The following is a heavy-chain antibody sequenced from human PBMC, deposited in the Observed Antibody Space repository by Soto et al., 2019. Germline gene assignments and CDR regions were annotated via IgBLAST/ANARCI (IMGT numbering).Heavy chain of an antibody. CDR3: AKDLRAAAGTCGFDY. V-gene: IGHV3-23*01. D-gene: IGHD6-13*01. Sequence: EVQLLESGGGLVQPGGSLRLSCAASGFTFSTYAMSWVRQAPGKGLEWVSAISGSDGSTYYADSVKGRFTISRDNSKNTLYLQMNSLRAEDTAVYYCAKDLRAAAGTCGFDYWGQGTLVTVSS. CDR2: ISGSDGST. J-gene: IGHJ4*02. CDR1: GFTFSTYA.